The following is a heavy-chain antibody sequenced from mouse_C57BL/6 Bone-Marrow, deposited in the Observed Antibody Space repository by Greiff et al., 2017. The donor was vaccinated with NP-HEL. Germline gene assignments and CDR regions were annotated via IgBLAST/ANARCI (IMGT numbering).Heavy chain of an antibody. J-gene: IGHJ4*01. D-gene: IGHD1-1*02. CDR2: IHPSDSDT. V-gene: IGHV1-74*01. CDR3: AILYGPHYAMDY. CDR1: GYTFTSYW. Sequence: QVQLQQPGAELVKPGASVKVSCKASGYTFTSYWMHWVKQRPGQGLEWIGRIHPSDSDTHYNQQFKGKATLTVDKSSSTAYMQLSSLTSEDSAVYYCAILYGPHYAMDYWGQGTSVTVSS.